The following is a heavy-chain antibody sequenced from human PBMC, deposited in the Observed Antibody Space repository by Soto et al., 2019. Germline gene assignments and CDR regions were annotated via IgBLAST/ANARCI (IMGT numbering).Heavy chain of an antibody. CDR2: IDHRGRT. D-gene: IGHD2-8*01. CDR1: GGSLINYY. V-gene: IGHV4-34*01. CDR3: ARGGLYPVI. J-gene: IGHJ4*02. Sequence: QVQLQQWGAGLLKPSETLSLTCAVNGGSLINYYWIWIRQPPGQGLEWIGEIDHRGRTKYNPSLKSRLTMSVENSNNQFSLRLNSVTAADTAIYYCARGGLYPVIWGQGTLVAISS.